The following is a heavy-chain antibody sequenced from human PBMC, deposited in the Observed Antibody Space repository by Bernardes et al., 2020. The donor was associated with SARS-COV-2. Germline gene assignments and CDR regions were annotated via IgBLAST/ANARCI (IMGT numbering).Heavy chain of an antibody. CDR2: IYTSGST. Sequence: SENLSLTCTVSGASVNIVSDYWNWVRQPAGKGLEWIGRIYTSGSTKYNPSLNGRVTISIDRSMNQFSLKLNSVTAADTAVYYCARIKVYYDSNGQPAYYFDYWGQGTLVTVSS. CDR3: ARIKVYYDSNGQPAYYFDY. V-gene: IGHV4-61*02. CDR1: GASVNIVSDY. J-gene: IGHJ4*02. D-gene: IGHD3-22*01.